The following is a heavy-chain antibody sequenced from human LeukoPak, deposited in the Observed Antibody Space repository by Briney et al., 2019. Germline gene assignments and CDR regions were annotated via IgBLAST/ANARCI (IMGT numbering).Heavy chain of an antibody. Sequence: ASVKVSCKASGYTFTGYYMHWVRQAPGQGLEWMGWINPNSGDTDYAQKFQGRVFMTRDTSNTSGYMELTGLKSDDTAVYYCARNLGIAALNRFDYWGQGTLVTVSS. CDR2: INPNSGDT. D-gene: IGHD6-13*01. CDR3: ARNLGIAALNRFDY. V-gene: IGHV1-2*02. CDR1: GYTFTGYY. J-gene: IGHJ4*02.